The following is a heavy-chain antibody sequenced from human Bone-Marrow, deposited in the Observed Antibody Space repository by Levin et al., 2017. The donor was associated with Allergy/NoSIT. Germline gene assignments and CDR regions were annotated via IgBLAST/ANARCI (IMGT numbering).Heavy chain of an antibody. CDR1: SYSIDNGFY. Sequence: SETLSLTCTVSSYSIDNGFYWGWLRQSPGKGLEWIGSIYHSGRTYHNPSLKSRLTISVDTSKKQFFLKLSSVTAADTAVYYCASSTSSRLGANYYYFALDVWGQGTTVTVSS. D-gene: IGHD2-2*01. V-gene: IGHV4-38-2*02. CDR2: IYHSGRT. J-gene: IGHJ6*02. CDR3: ASSTSSRLGANYYYFALDV.